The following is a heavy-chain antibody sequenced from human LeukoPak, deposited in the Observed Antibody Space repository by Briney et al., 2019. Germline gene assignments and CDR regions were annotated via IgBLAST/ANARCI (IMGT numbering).Heavy chain of an antibody. V-gene: IGHV3-21*01. CDR3: VRADPYQLLYMGH. CDR1: GFTFSAYS. J-gene: IGHJ4*02. Sequence: GGSLRLSCAASGFTFSAYSMNWVRQAPGKGLEWVSSISIGSSNLYYARSVKGRFTISRDNAENSLYLQMNSLRAEDTAVYYCVRADPYQLLYMGHWGQGTLVTVSS. CDR2: ISIGSSNL. D-gene: IGHD2-2*02.